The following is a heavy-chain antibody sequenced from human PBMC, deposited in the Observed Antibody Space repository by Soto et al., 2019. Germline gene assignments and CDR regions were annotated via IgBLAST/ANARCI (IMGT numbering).Heavy chain of an antibody. CDR2: IRSKANSYAT. CDR3: TRHRDVSAPGYYYMDV. D-gene: IGHD2-8*01. J-gene: IGHJ6*03. CDR1: GFTFSGSA. V-gene: IGHV3-73*01. Sequence: GGSLRLSCAASGFTFSGSAMHWVRQASGKGLEWVGRIRSKANSYATAYAASVKGRFTISRDDSKNTAYLQMNSLKTEDTAVYYCTRHRDVSAPGYYYMDVWGKGTTVTVSS.